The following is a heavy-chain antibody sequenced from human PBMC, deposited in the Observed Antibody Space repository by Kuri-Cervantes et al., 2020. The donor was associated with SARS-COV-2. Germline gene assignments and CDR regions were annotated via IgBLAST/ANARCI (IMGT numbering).Heavy chain of an antibody. Sequence: SVKVSCKASGGTFSSYAISWVRQAPGQGLEWMGGIIPIFGTANYAQKFQGRVTITADASTSTAYMELSSLRSEDTAVYYCARGIAAPYGDYYYYYGMDVWGQGTTVTVSS. CDR2: IIPIFGTA. V-gene: IGHV1-69*13. CDR1: GGTFSSYA. CDR3: ARGIAAPYGDYYYYYGMDV. J-gene: IGHJ6*02. D-gene: IGHD6-13*01.